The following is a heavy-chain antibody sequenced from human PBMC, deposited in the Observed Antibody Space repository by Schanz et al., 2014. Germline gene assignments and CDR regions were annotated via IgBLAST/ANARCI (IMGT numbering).Heavy chain of an antibody. D-gene: IGHD2-15*01. Sequence: QVQLVESGGGVVQPGRSLRLSCAASEFTFGSYPIHWVRQAPGKGLEWVAVISHDGNNKYYGDSVKGRFTISRDNSKNTVYLLMNSLRVEDTAVYYCARVVAAAPQGCNYWGRGTLVTVSS. CDR2: ISHDGNNK. CDR3: ARVVAAAPQGCNY. J-gene: IGHJ4*02. CDR1: EFTFGSYP. V-gene: IGHV3-30*04.